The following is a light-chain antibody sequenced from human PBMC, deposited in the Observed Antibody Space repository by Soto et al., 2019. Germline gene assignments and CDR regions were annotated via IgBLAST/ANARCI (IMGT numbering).Light chain of an antibody. J-gene: IGLJ2*01. V-gene: IGLV1-47*01. CDR3: AAWDDSLSSPV. CDR2: RNN. Sequence: QSVLTQPPSASGTPGQRVTISCSGSSSNIGSNYEYWYQQLPGTAPKLLIYRNNHRPSGVPDRFSGSKSGTSASLAISGLRSEDEADYYCAAWDDSLSSPVFGGGTKLTVL. CDR1: SSNIGSNY.